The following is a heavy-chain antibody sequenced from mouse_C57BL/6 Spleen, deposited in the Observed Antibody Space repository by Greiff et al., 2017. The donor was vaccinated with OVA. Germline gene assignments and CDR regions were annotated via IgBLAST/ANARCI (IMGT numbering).Heavy chain of an antibody. CDR1: GFTFSDYG. V-gene: IGHV5-17*01. J-gene: IGHJ4*01. Sequence: EVNVVESGAGLVKPGGSLKLSCAASGFTFSDYGMHWVRQTPEQGLEWVAYISSGSSTIYYADTVKGRFTLSRDNAKNTLCLQMTSLRSEDTAMYYCAKGGAMDYWGQGPSGTVSS. CDR2: ISSGSSTI. CDR3: AKGGAMDY.